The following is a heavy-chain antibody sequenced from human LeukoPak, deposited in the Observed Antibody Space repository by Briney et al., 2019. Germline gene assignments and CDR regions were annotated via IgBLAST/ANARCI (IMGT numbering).Heavy chain of an antibody. CDR3: ARPGGGGSYFYFDY. CDR2: ISYSGST. J-gene: IGHJ4*02. V-gene: IGHV4-39*01. Sequence: SETLSLTCTVSGGSISSSSYYWGWIRQPPGKGLEWIGSISYSGSTYYNPSLKSRVTISVDTSKNQFSLKLSSVTAADTAVYYCARPGGGGSYFYFDYWGQGTLVTVSS. CDR1: GGSISSSSYY. D-gene: IGHD1-26*01.